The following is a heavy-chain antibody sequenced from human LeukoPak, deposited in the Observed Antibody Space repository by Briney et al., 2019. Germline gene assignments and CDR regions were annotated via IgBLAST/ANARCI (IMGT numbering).Heavy chain of an antibody. D-gene: IGHD3-22*01. CDR3: ATSARYYYDSSGYYQYFDY. CDR2: FDPEDGET. V-gene: IGHV1-24*01. J-gene: IGHJ4*02. CDR1: GYTLTELC. Sequence: ASVNVSCKFSGYTLTELCMHWERQAPGQGLEWMGGFDPEDGETNYAQKFQGRVTMTEDTSTDTAYMELSSLRSEDTAVYYCATSARYYYDSSGYYQYFDYWGQGTLVTVSS.